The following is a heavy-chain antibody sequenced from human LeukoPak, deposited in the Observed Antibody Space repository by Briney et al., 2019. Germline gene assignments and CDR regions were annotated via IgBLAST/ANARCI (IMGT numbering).Heavy chain of an antibody. CDR3: ARGGYCSGGSCYATNNWFDP. Sequence: GESLKISCKGSGYSFTSYWIGWVRQMPGKGLEWMGIIYPGDSDTRYSPSFQGQVTISADKSISTAYLQWSSLKASDTAMYYCARGGYCSGGSCYATNNWFDPWGQGTLVTVSS. CDR1: GYSFTSYW. J-gene: IGHJ5*02. CDR2: IYPGDSDT. V-gene: IGHV5-51*01. D-gene: IGHD2-15*01.